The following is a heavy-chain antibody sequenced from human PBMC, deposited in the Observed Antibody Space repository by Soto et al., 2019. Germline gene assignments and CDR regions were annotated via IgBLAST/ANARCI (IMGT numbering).Heavy chain of an antibody. Sequence: QITLKESGPTLVKPTQTLTLTCTFSGFSLSTSGVGVGWIRQPPGKALEWLALIYWDDDKRYSPSLKSRLTRTKDTSKNQVVLTMTNMDPVDTATYYCAHSAMITFGGVIVMDYWGQGTLVTVSS. J-gene: IGHJ4*02. CDR2: IYWDDDK. CDR3: AHSAMITFGGVIVMDY. CDR1: GFSLSTSGVG. D-gene: IGHD3-16*02. V-gene: IGHV2-5*02.